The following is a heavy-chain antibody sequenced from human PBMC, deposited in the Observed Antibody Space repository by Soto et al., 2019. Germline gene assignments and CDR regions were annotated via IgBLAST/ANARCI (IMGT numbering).Heavy chain of an antibody. CDR1: GGSVSSGSYY. V-gene: IGHV4-61*01. Sequence: PSETLSLTCTVSGGSVSSGSYYWSWIRQPPGKGLEWIGYIYYSGSTNYNPSLKSRVTISVDTSKNQFSLKLSSVTAADTAVYYCARDNPYYYDSSGYLNWFDPWGQGTLVTVSS. J-gene: IGHJ5*02. CDR3: ARDNPYYYDSSGYLNWFDP. CDR2: IYYSGST. D-gene: IGHD3-22*01.